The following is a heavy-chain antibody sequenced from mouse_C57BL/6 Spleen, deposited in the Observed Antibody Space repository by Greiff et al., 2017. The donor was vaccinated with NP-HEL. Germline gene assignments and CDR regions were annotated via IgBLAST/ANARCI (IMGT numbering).Heavy chain of an antibody. Sequence: EVQLQQSGPELVKPGASVKIPCKASGYTFTDYNMDWVKQSHGKSLEWIGDINPNNGGTIYNQKFKGKATLTVDKSSSTAYMELRSLTSEDTAVYYCARGYYGSSYGDWYFDVWGTGTTVTVSS. CDR2: INPNNGGT. CDR3: ARGYYGSSYGDWYFDV. J-gene: IGHJ1*03. CDR1: GYTFTDYN. V-gene: IGHV1-18*01. D-gene: IGHD1-1*01.